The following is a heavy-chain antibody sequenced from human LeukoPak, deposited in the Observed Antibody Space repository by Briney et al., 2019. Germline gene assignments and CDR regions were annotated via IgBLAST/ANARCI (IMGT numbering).Heavy chain of an antibody. CDR2: IYYSGST. CDR1: GGSISSYY. CDR3: ARKYPDHWFDP. D-gene: IGHD6-6*01. J-gene: IGHJ5*02. Sequence: SETLSLTCTVSGGSISSYYWSWIRQPPGKGLEWIGYIYYSGSTNYNPSLKSRVTISVDTSKSQFSLKLSSVTAADTAVYYCARKYPDHWFDPWGQGTLVTVSS. V-gene: IGHV4-59*08.